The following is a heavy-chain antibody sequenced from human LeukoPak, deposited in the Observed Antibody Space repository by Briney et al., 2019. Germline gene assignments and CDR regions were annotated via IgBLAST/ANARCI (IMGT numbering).Heavy chain of an antibody. D-gene: IGHD2-8*01. V-gene: IGHV4-30-2*01. CDR3: ARTKGSGAFDI. Sequence: PSETLSLTCAVSGGSISSGCYSWSWIRQPPGKGLEWIGYIYHSGSTYYNPSLKSRVTISVDRSKNQFSLKLSSVTAADTAVYYCARTKGSGAFDIWGQGTMVTVSS. CDR1: GGSISSGCYS. J-gene: IGHJ3*02. CDR2: IYHSGST.